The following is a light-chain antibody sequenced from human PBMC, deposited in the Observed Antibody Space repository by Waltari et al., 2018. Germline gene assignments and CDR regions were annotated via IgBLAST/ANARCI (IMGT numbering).Light chain of an antibody. Sequence: DIQMTPSPSSVSASVGDRVTISCRASQGTSSWLAWYQQKPGKAPKLLIYATSSLQSGVPSRFSGSGSGTDFTLTISSLQPEDFATYYCLQAQRFPLTFGGGTTVEIK. J-gene: IGKJ4*01. V-gene: IGKV1D-12*01. CDR1: QGTSSW. CDR3: LQAQRFPLT. CDR2: ATS.